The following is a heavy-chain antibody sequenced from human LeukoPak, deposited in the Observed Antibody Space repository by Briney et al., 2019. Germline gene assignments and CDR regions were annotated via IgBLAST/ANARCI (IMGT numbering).Heavy chain of an antibody. CDR1: GGTFTIYA. D-gene: IGHD6-13*01. Sequence: SVKVSCTASGGTFTIYAISWVRQAPGQGLEWMGRIIPILGVANYSQKFQGRVTITADESTSTAYMELSSLRPEATAVSYCASSIAAAGRGRGYYYGMDVWGQGTTVTVSS. CDR2: IIPILGVA. CDR3: ASSIAAAGRGRGYYYGMDV. V-gene: IGHV1-69*04. J-gene: IGHJ6*02.